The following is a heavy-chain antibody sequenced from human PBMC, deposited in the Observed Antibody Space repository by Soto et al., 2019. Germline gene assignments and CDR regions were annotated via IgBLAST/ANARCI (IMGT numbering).Heavy chain of an antibody. D-gene: IGHD2-15*01. CDR3: ASIRQVAAHNYYYYYMDV. CDR1: GGSFSGYY. CDR2: INHSGST. V-gene: IGHV4-34*09. J-gene: IGHJ6*03. Sequence: PSETLSLTCAVYGGSFSGYYWSWIRQPPGKGLEWIGEINHSGSTNYNPSLKSRVTISVDTSKNQFSLKLSSMTAADTAVYYCASIRQVAAHNYYYYYMDVWGKGTTVTVSS.